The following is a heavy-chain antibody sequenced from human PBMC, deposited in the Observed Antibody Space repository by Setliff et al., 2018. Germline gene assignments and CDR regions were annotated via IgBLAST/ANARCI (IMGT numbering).Heavy chain of an antibody. J-gene: IGHJ6*02. CDR3: ARVSQYSSGWYYYYYGMDV. Sequence: PSETLSLPCTVSGGSLSSSSYYWGWIRQPPGKGLEWIGSIYYSGSTYYNTSLKSRVPISVDTSKNQFSLKLSSVTAADTAVYYCARVSQYSSGWYYYYYGMDVWGQGTTVTVSS. CDR1: GGSLSSSSYY. CDR2: IYYSGST. D-gene: IGHD6-19*01. V-gene: IGHV4-39*07.